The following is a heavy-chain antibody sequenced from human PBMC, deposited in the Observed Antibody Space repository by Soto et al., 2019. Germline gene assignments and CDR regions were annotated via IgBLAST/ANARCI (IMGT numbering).Heavy chain of an antibody. CDR3: ARAPRDAIPDY. V-gene: IGHV4-59*01. CDR2: VYYSGTT. Sequence: PSETLSLTCTVSNGSISNSYWTWIRQSPGKGLEWIGFVYYSGTTNYNPSLKSRVTISLHTSKNQFSLKLTSVTAADTAVYYCARAPRDAIPDYWGQGTLVTVSS. D-gene: IGHD2-2*01. J-gene: IGHJ4*02. CDR1: NGSISNSY.